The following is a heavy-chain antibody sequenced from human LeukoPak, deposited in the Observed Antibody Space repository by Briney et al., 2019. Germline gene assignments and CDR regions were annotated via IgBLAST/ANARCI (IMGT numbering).Heavy chain of an antibody. J-gene: IGHJ4*02. D-gene: IGHD3-22*01. CDR1: GFTFSSYA. V-gene: IGHV3-23*01. CDR2: ISGSGGST. Sequence: GGSLRLSCAASGFTFSSYAMSWVRQAPGKGLEWVSAISGSGGSTYYADSVKGRFTISRDNSKNTLYLQMNSLRAEDTAVYYCATARPNYYDSSGPELDYWGQGALVTVSS. CDR3: ATARPNYYDSSGPELDY.